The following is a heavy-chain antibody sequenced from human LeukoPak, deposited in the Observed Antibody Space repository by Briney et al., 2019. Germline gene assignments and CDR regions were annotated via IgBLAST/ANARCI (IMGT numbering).Heavy chain of an antibody. Sequence: GGSLRLSCAASGFTFSSYAMSWVRQAPGKGLEWVSAISGSGGSTYYADSVKGRFTISRDNSKNTLYLQMNSLRAEDTAVYYCARDGVYVWGSYRYHYFDYWGQGTLVTVSS. J-gene: IGHJ4*02. CDR3: ARDGVYVWGSYRYHYFDY. CDR2: ISGSGGST. V-gene: IGHV3-23*01. D-gene: IGHD3-16*02. CDR1: GFTFSSYA.